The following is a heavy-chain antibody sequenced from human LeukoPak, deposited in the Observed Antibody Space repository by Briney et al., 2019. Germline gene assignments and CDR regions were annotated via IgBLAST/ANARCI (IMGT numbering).Heavy chain of an antibody. CDR3: ARDYIAAIGFDY. J-gene: IGHJ4*02. CDR2: ISASGDAA. V-gene: IGHV3-23*01. CDR1: GFTFSSYA. D-gene: IGHD6-13*01. Sequence: GGSLRLSCAASGFTFSSYAMSWVRQAPGKGLEWVSAISASGDAAFYADSVKSRFTVSRDNSKNTVHLQMNSLRAEDTAVYYCARDYIAAIGFDYWGQGTLVSVSS.